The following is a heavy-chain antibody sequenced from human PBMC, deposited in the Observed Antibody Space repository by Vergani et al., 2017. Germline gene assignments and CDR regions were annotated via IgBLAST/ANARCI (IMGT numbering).Heavy chain of an antibody. D-gene: IGHD6-19*01. CDR3: AKDGGYSSGPEWFDP. V-gene: IGHV4-38-2*02. J-gene: IGHJ5*02. Sequence: QVQLQESGPGLVKPSETLSLTCAVSGYSISSGYYWGWIRQPPGKGLEWIGSIYHSGSTYYNPSLKSRVTISVDTSKNQFSLKLSSVTAADTAVYYCAKDGGYSSGPEWFDPWGQGTLVTVSS. CDR2: IYHSGST. CDR1: GYSISSGYY.